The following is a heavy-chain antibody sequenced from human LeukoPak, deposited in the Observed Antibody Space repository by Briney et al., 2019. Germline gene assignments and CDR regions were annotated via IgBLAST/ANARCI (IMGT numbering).Heavy chain of an antibody. V-gene: IGHV3-30*18. J-gene: IGHJ6*02. CDR2: VSFDGTNR. CDR3: AKGNIAARQDIMDV. D-gene: IGHD6-6*01. CDR1: RFTFSDYG. Sequence: GGSLRLSCAASRFTFSDYGMHWVRQAPGKGLEWVAVVSFDGTNRYYADSVQGRFSISRDNSKNTLYLQMNSLRVEDTAVYYCAKGNIAARQDIMDVWGQGTTVTVSS.